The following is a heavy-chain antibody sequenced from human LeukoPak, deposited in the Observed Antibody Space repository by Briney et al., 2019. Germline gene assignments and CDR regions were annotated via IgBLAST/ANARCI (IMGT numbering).Heavy chain of an antibody. J-gene: IGHJ4*02. CDR1: RFTFSTYW. D-gene: IGHD1-26*01. Sequence: GGSLRLSCAASRFTFSTYWMHWVRQAPGKGLVWVSRINSDGSSTSYADSVKGRFTISRDNAENTLYLQMNSLRAEDTAVYYCARGERYGSSNYWGQGTLVTVSS. V-gene: IGHV3-74*01. CDR2: INSDGSST. CDR3: ARGERYGSSNY.